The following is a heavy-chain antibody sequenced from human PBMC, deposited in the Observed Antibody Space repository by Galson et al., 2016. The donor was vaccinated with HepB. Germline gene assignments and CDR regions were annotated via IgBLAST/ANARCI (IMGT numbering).Heavy chain of an antibody. CDR1: GFLLSTSGMC. J-gene: IGHJ5*02. Sequence: PALVKPTQTLTLTCTFSGFLLSTSGMCVSWVRQPPGNALEWLARIDWADDKYYSTSLKTRLTISKDTSKNQVVLKMTNMNPVDTSTYICARDYCAGPNWLDPWGEGTLVTV. V-gene: IGHV2-70*11. CDR2: IDWADDK. D-gene: IGHD2-21*01. CDR3: ARDYCAGPNWLDP.